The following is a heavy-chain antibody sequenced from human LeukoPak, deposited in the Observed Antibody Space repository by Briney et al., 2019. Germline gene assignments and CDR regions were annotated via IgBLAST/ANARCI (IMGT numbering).Heavy chain of an antibody. CDR2: IIPIFGTA. J-gene: IGHJ5*02. CDR1: GGTFSNYA. CDR3: ARGVLRGVITFWTNWFDP. Sequence: ASVKVSCKASGGTFSNYAISWVRQAPGQGLEWMGGIIPIFGTANYAQKFQGRVTITADESTSTAYMELSSLRSEDTAVYYCARGVLRGVITFWTNWFDPWGQGTLVTVSS. V-gene: IGHV1-69*13. D-gene: IGHD3-16*01.